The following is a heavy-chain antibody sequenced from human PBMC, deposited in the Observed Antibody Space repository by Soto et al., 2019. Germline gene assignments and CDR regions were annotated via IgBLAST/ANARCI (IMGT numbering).Heavy chain of an antibody. Sequence: QVQLQESGPGLVKPSQTLSLTCTVSGGSISSGGYYWSWIRQHPGKDLEWIGYIYYSGSTYYNPSLKSRVTISGDTSKNQFSLKLSSVTAADTAVYYGARGGYSYGNGDWGQGTLVTVSS. CDR2: IYYSGST. CDR3: ARGGYSYGNGD. J-gene: IGHJ4*02. D-gene: IGHD5-18*01. V-gene: IGHV4-31*03. CDR1: GGSISSGGYY.